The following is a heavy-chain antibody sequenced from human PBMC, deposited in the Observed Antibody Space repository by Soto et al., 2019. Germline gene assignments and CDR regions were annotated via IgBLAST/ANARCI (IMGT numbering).Heavy chain of an antibody. D-gene: IGHD3-16*01. CDR3: TTDAIYYDYIWGSYYGGY. V-gene: IGHV3-15*01. Sequence: GGSLRLSCAASGFTFSNAWMSWVRQAPGKGLEWVGRIKRKTDGGTTDYAALVKGRFTISRDDSKNTLYLQMNSLKTEDTAVYYCTTDAIYYDYIWGSYYGGYWGQGTLVTVSS. J-gene: IGHJ4*02. CDR1: GFTFSNAW. CDR2: IKRKTDGGTT.